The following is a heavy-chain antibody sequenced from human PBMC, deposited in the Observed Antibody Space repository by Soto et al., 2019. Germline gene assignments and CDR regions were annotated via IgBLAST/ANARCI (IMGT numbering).Heavy chain of an antibody. Sequence: DVHLVESGGNMVQPGESLRLSCSVSGFTFSTYWMHWVRQVPGQSPFWVSRISGDGNITTYADSVRGRFTISRDNAKNTLYLQMTSLRVEDTAIYYCTRGPRVDSAGTGAHWGPGTPVTVSS. V-gene: IGHV3-74*01. CDR3: TRGPRVDSAGTGAH. CDR1: GFTFSTYW. D-gene: IGHD6-13*01. J-gene: IGHJ4*02. CDR2: ISGDGNIT.